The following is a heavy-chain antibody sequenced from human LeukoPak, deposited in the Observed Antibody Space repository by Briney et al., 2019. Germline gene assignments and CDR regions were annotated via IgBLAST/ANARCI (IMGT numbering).Heavy chain of an antibody. J-gene: IGHJ4*02. CDR3: ARHIPSYYYDNSGYLKPHYYFDY. D-gene: IGHD3-22*01. CDR2: IYPGDSDT. Sequence: GESLKISCKGSGYSFTSYWIGWVRQMPGKGLEWMGIIYPGDSDTRYSPSFQGQVTISADKSISTAYLQWSSLKASDTAMYYCARHIPSYYYDNSGYLKPHYYFDYWGQGTLVTVSS. CDR1: GYSFTSYW. V-gene: IGHV5-51*01.